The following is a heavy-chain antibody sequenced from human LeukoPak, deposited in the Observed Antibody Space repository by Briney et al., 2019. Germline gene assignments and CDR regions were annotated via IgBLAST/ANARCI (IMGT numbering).Heavy chain of an antibody. D-gene: IGHD6-19*01. CDR2: ISAYNGNT. CDR3: ARDHSECSSGWVQHY. CDR1: GYTFTSYG. Sequence: GASVKVSCKASGYTFTSYGISWVRQAPGQGLEWMGWISAYNGNTNYAQKLQGRVTMTTDTSTSTAYMELRSLRSDDTAVYYCARDHSECSSGWVQHYWGQGTLVTVSS. V-gene: IGHV1-18*01. J-gene: IGHJ4*02.